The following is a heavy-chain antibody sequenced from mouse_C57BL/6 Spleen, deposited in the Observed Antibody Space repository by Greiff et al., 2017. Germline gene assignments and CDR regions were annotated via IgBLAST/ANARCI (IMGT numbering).Heavy chain of an antibody. CDR1: GYTFTSYW. D-gene: IGHD2-4*01. CDR3: ARGSFYDDYVGAWFAY. V-gene: IGHV1-55*01. J-gene: IGHJ3*01. Sequence: QVQLQQPGAELVKPGASVKMSCKASGYTFTSYWITWVKQRPGQGLEWIGDIYPGSGSTNYNEKFKSKATLTVDTSSSTAYMQLSSLTSEDSAVYYCARGSFYDDYVGAWFAYWGQGTLVTVSA. CDR2: IYPGSGST.